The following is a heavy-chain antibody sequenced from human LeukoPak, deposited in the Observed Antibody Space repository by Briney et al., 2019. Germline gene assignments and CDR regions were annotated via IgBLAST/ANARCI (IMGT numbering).Heavy chain of an antibody. Sequence: PSETLSLTCTVSGGSISSYYWSWIRQPPGKGLEWIGYIYYSGSTNYNPSLKSRVTISVDTSKNQFSLKLSSVTAADTAVYYCAVGYGSGSYKYYYYYMDVWGKGTTVTISS. CDR3: AVGYGSGSYKYYYYYMDV. V-gene: IGHV4-59*01. D-gene: IGHD3-10*01. J-gene: IGHJ6*03. CDR1: GGSISSYY. CDR2: IYYSGST.